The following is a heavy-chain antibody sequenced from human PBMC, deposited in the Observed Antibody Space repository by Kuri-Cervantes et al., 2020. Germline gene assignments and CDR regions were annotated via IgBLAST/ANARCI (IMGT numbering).Heavy chain of an antibody. CDR1: GFTFSAYG. J-gene: IGHJ4*02. CDR2: IIGSGDST. V-gene: IGHV3-23*01. CDR3: VRCLLRGYNLFDY. D-gene: IGHD3-3*01. Sequence: GESLKISCAASGFTFSAYGMNWVRQAAGKGLEWVSGIIGSGDSTYYADSVKGRFTISRDDAKNSLHLQMNSLRAEDTAVYFCVRCLLRGYNLFDYWGQGTLVTVSS.